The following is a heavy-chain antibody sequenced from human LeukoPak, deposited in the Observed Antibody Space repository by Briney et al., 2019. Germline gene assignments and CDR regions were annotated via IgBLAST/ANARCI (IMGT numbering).Heavy chain of an antibody. Sequence: GGSLRLSCEASGFPFSSYAMNWVRQAPGKGLEWVSTISGSGGSAYYADSVKGRFTISRDKSKNTVYLQMNSLRAEDTAVYYCAKERGYGYNHIDYWGQGTLVTVSS. CDR2: ISGSGGSA. J-gene: IGHJ4*02. CDR3: AKERGYGYNHIDY. D-gene: IGHD5-24*01. V-gene: IGHV3-23*01. CDR1: GFPFSSYA.